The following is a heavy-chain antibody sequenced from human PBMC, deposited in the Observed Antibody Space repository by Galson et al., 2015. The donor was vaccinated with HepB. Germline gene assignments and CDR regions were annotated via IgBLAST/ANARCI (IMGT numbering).Heavy chain of an antibody. Sequence: SLRLSCAGSGFTFSTYAMNWVRQAPGKGPEWVSVIGANGDDIRYADSVKGRFAISRDNSRNTLYLQMDSLRAEDTAVYYCAKDRQYYYDSSGYYGLDCWGQGALVTVSS. V-gene: IGHV3-23*01. CDR1: GFTFSTYA. CDR2: IGANGDDI. CDR3: AKDRQYYYDSSGYYGLDC. J-gene: IGHJ4*02. D-gene: IGHD3-22*01.